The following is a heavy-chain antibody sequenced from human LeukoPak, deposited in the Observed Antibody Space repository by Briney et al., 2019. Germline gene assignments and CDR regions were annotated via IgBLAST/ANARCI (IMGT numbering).Heavy chain of an antibody. CDR1: GGSISYYY. J-gene: IGHJ4*02. V-gene: IGHV4-59*01. Sequence: SETLSLTCTVSGGSISYYYWTWIRQPPGKGLECIGYIYYSGSTNYNPPLKSRVTISVDTSKNQFSLKLSSVTAADTAVYYCARGAFYDSSGYYDYWGQGTLVTVSS. D-gene: IGHD3-22*01. CDR3: ARGAFYDSSGYYDY. CDR2: IYYSGST.